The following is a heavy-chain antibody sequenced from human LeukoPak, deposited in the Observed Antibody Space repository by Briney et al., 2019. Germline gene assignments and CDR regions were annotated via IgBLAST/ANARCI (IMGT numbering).Heavy chain of an antibody. V-gene: IGHV1-2*02. D-gene: IGHD5-18*01. CDR3: ARGWIQLWSDLDY. Sequence: GASVKVSCKASGCTFTGYYMHWVRQAPGQGLEWMGWINPNSGGTNYVQKFQGRVTMTRDTSISTAYMELSRLRSDDTAVYCCARGWIQLWSDLDYWGQGTLVTVSS. J-gene: IGHJ4*02. CDR2: INPNSGGT. CDR1: GCTFTGYY.